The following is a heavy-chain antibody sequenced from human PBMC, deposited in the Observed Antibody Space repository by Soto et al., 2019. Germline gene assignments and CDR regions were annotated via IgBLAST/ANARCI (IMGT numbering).Heavy chain of an antibody. CDR3: ARDHDYGAAFDI. Sequence: PSETLSLTCAVYGGSFSGYYWSWIRQPPGKGLEWIGEINHSGSTNYNPSLKSRVTISVDTSKNQFSLKLSSVTAADTAVYYCARDHDYGAAFDIWGQGTMVTVSS. D-gene: IGHD4-17*01. V-gene: IGHV4-34*01. J-gene: IGHJ3*02. CDR1: GGSFSGYY. CDR2: INHSGST.